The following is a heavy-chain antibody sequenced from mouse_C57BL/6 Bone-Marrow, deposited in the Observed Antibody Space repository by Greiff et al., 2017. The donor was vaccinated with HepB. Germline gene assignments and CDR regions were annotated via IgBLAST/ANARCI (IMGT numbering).Heavy chain of an antibody. J-gene: IGHJ3*01. Sequence: TIYYADTVKGRFTISRDNAKNTLFLQMTSLRSEDTAMYYCARDDGYYLFAYWGQGTLVTVSA. D-gene: IGHD2-3*01. V-gene: IGHV5-17*01. CDR2: TI. CDR3: ARDDGYYLFAY.